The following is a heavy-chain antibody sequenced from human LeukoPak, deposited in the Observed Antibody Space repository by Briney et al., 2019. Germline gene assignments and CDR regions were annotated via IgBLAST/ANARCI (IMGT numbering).Heavy chain of an antibody. D-gene: IGHD2-21*01. V-gene: IGHV1-2*02. CDR2: INPDSGGA. J-gene: IGHJ5*02. Sequence: ASVKVSCKTSGYSFTDYYMHWVRQAPGQGLEWMGWINPDSGGASSAQKFQGRVTMTRDTSITTVYMEVSWLTSDDTAIYYCARADRLDGGPYLIGPWGQGTLVTVSS. CDR3: ARADRLDGGPYLIGP. CDR1: GYSFTDYY.